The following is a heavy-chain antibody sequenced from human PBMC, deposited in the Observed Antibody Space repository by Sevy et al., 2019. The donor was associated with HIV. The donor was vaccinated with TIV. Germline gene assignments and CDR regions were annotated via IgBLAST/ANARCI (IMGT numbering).Heavy chain of an antibody. V-gene: IGHV1-2*02. CDR2: INPNSGDT. J-gene: IGHJ4*02. D-gene: IGHD5-18*01. Sequence: ASVKVSCKASGYTFTGQYIHWVRQAPGQGLEWMGWINPNSGDTKYAQEFKGRVTMTRDTSISTVYMELSGLKSDDTAVYYCSRDLRLRGYSYGCFDYWGQGTLVTVSS. CDR1: GYTFTGQY. CDR3: SRDLRLRGYSYGCFDY.